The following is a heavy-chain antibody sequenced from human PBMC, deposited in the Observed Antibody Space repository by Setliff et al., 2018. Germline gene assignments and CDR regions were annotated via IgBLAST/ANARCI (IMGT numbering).Heavy chain of an antibody. J-gene: IGHJ6*03. D-gene: IGHD6-13*01. Sequence: PSETLSLTCTVSDGSISSGDYYWNWIRQPAGKGLEWIGHIQTSGSTNNNPSLRSRVTISLDTSKNQFSLRLTSVTAADTAAYYCARTQGEQQLTHPYYYYYYMDVWGKGTTVTVSS. CDR2: IQTSGST. CDR3: ARTQGEQQLTHPYYYYYYMDV. CDR1: DGSISSGDYY. V-gene: IGHV4-61*09.